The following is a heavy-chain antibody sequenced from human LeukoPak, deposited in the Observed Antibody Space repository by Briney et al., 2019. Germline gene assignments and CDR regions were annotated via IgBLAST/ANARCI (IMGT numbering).Heavy chain of an antibody. J-gene: IGHJ4*02. D-gene: IGHD6-13*01. V-gene: IGHV3-21*01. CDR1: GFTFSSYG. CDR2: ISSSSTYI. CDR3: ASQYTSSRIFDD. Sequence: SGGSLRLSCAASGFTFSSYGMNWVRQAPGKGLEWVSSISSSSTYIYYADSVKGRFTVSRDNAKNSLYLQMNSLRAEDTAVYFCASQYTSSRIFDDWGQGTLVTVSS.